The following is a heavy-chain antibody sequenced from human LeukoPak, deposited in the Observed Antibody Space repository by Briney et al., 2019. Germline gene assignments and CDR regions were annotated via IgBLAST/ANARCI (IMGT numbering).Heavy chain of an antibody. D-gene: IGHD3-10*01. Sequence: GGSLRLSCLASGFTFSSYAMHWVRQTPGKGLEYVSAITSDGGTTYYADSVKGRATISRDNSKSTLYLQMSSLRPEDTAVYYCVKDNVGSGDYWGQGTLVTVSS. V-gene: IGHV3-64D*06. CDR3: VKDNVGSGDY. J-gene: IGHJ4*02. CDR2: ITSDGGTT. CDR1: GFTFSSYA.